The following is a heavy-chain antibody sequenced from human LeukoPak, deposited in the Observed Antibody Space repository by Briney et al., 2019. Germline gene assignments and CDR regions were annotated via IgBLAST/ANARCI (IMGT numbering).Heavy chain of an antibody. CDR3: ARVAYYYDSAGLYLNYFYGMDV. Sequence: ASVRVSCKASGGTFSSYAISWVRQAPGQGLEWMGWMNPNSGNTGYAQKFQGRVTMTRDTSISTAYMELSSLRSEDTAVYYCARVAYYYDSAGLYLNYFYGMDVWGQGTTVTVSS. D-gene: IGHD3-22*01. V-gene: IGHV1-8*02. CDR1: GGTFSSYA. CDR2: MNPNSGNT. J-gene: IGHJ6*02.